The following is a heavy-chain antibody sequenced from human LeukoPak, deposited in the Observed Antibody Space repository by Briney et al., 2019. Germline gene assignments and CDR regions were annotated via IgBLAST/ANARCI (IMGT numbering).Heavy chain of an antibody. CDR3: ARQLYGGNSGAYFDY. D-gene: IGHD4-23*01. J-gene: IGHJ4*02. CDR2: ISPGDSNT. Sequence: GGSLQISCKGSGYSFTSYWIGWVRQLPGKGLEWVGSISPGDSNTRYSASFQGQVTISADKSSSTAYLQWSSLKASDTALYYCARQLYGGNSGAYFDYWGQGTLVTVSS. CDR1: GYSFTSYW. V-gene: IGHV5-51*01.